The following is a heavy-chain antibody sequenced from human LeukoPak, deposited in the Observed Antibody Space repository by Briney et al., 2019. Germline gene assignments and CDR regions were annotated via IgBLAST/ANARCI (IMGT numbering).Heavy chain of an antibody. D-gene: IGHD3-22*01. J-gene: IGHJ6*02. CDR1: GGSISSGSYD. CDR2: IYTSGST. Sequence: SQTLSLTRTVYGGSISSGSYDWGWIRQPAGKGLEWIGRIYTSGSTNYNPSLKSQFTISVDTSKNQFSLKLSSVTAADTAVYYCASEAIGYYYGMDVWGQGTTVTVSS. CDR3: ASEAIGYYYGMDV. V-gene: IGHV4-61*02.